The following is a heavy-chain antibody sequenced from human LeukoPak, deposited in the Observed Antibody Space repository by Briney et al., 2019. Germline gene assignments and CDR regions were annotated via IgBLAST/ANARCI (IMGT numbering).Heavy chain of an antibody. J-gene: IGHJ4*02. V-gene: IGHV4-30-2*01. D-gene: IGHD5-18*01. CDR2: IYHSGST. CDR3: ARGSWIQLWLDFDY. CDR1: GGSISSGGYS. Sequence: SQTLSLTCAVSGGSISSGGYSWSWIRQPPGKGLEWIGYIYHSGSTDYNPSLKSRVTISVDRSKNQFSLKLSSVTAAGTAVYYCARGSWIQLWLDFDYWGQGTLVTVSS.